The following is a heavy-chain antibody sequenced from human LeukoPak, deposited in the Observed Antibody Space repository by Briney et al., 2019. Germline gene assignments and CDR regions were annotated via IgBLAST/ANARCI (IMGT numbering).Heavy chain of an antibody. V-gene: IGHV4-39*01. CDR1: GGSISSSSYY. D-gene: IGHD4-23*01. Sequence: SETLSLTCTVSGGSISSSSYYWGWIRQPPGKGLEWIGSIYYSGSTYYNPSLKSRVTISVDTPKNQFSLKLSSVTAADTAVYYCASLYGGYYYYYYYMDVWGKGTTVTTSS. CDR3: ASLYGGYYYYYYYMDV. J-gene: IGHJ6*03. CDR2: IYYSGST.